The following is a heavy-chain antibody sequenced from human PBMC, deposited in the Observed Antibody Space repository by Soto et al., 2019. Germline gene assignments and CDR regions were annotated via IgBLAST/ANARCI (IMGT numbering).Heavy chain of an antibody. V-gene: IGHV1-58*02. CDR1: GFTFTSSA. Sequence: QMQLVQSGPEVKKPGTSVKVSCKASGFTFTSSAMQWVRQARGQRLEWIGWIVVGSGNTNYAQKFQERVTMTRDITTSTANMELSSLRSEDTAVYYCAADATMSQLANYYYYGMDVWGQGTTVTVSS. CDR3: AADATMSQLANYYYYGMDV. D-gene: IGHD2-2*01. CDR2: IVVGSGNT. J-gene: IGHJ6*02.